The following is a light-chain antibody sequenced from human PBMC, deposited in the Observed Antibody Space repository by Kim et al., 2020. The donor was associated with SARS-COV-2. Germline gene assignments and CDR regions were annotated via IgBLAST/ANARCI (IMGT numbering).Light chain of an antibody. CDR1: QGISNT. CDR3: QQYNTYPYT. J-gene: IGKJ2*01. CDR2: AAS. V-gene: IGKV1-16*02. Sequence: SAAVGDRVTITGRARQGISNTLAWFRQKSGKAPKSLIYAASSLHGAVPSKFSGSGSGTDFTLTITNLQPEHFATYSCQQYNTYPYTFGQGTKLEI.